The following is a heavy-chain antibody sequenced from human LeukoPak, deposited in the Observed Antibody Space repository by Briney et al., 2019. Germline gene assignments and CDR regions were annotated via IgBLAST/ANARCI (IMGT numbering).Heavy chain of an antibody. CDR3: ARDLYSSGWTDAFDI. V-gene: IGHV1-2*02. Sequence: ASVKVSCKASGYTFTGYYMHWVRQAPGQGLEWMGWINPNSGGTNYAQKFQGKVTMTRDTSISTAYMELSGLRSDDTAVYYCARDLYSSGWTDAFDIWGQGTMVTVSS. J-gene: IGHJ3*02. CDR2: INPNSGGT. CDR1: GYTFTGYY. D-gene: IGHD6-19*01.